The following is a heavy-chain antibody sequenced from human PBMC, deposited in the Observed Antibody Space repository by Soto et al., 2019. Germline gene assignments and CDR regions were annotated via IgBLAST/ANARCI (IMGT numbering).Heavy chain of an antibody. J-gene: IGHJ6*02. D-gene: IGHD6-19*01. Sequence: SQTLSLTCAISGDSVSSNRAAWHWIRQSPSRGLEWLGRTYYRSRWYSNYAVSVKSRIITNPDTSKNSLYLQMNSLRAEDTAVYYCARDKSSRGWNYYGMDVWGQGTTVTVSS. CDR1: GDSVSSNRAA. V-gene: IGHV6-1*01. CDR2: TYYRSRWYS. CDR3: ARDKSSRGWNYYGMDV.